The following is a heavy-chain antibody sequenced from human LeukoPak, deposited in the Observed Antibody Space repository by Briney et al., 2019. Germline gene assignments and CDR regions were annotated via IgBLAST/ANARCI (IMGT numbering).Heavy chain of an antibody. V-gene: IGHV3-74*03. CDR1: GFTFSSYW. CDR2: LSSDGSRS. Sequence: GGSLRLSCAASGFTFSSYWMSWIRQAPGKGLEWVSRLSSDGSRSTYADSVKGRFIISRDNAKKTVYLQMNSLRVEDTAFYFCARFAAYEYHFDYWGRGALVTVSS. J-gene: IGHJ4*02. CDR3: ARFAAYEYHFDY. D-gene: IGHD5-12*01.